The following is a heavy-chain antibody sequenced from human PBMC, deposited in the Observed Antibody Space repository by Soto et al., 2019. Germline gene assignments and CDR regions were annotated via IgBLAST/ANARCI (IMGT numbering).Heavy chain of an antibody. J-gene: IGHJ6*02. V-gene: IGHV5-10-1*01. CDR2: IDPSDSYT. CDR1: GYSFTSYW. D-gene: IGHD3-10*01. Sequence: GASLKISCQGSGYSFTSYWISWVRQMPGKGLEWMGRIDPSDSYTNYSPSFQGHVTISADKSISTAYLQWSSLKASDTAMYYCARPWCGDPIRYGMDVWGQGTTVTVSS. CDR3: ARPWCGDPIRYGMDV.